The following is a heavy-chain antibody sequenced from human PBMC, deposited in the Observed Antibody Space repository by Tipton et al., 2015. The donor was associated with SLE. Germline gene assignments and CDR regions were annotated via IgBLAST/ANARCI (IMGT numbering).Heavy chain of an antibody. D-gene: IGHD2-21*02. CDR1: GDSLSGQY. CDR3: ARVVTVGAAHYYDIDV. J-gene: IGHJ6*02. Sequence: TLSLTCSVYGDSLSGQYWSWIRQPPGKGLEWIGEVFRGGSTNYSPSLESRVTITVDMSKTQFSLKLGSLTAADTAVYYCARVVTVGAAHYYDIDVWGQGTRVTVSS. CDR2: VFRGGST. V-gene: IGHV4-34*12.